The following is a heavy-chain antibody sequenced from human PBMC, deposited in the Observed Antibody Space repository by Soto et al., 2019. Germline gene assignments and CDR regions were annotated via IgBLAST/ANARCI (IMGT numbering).Heavy chain of an antibody. CDR1: GFVVIDYY. V-gene: IGHV3-53*01. CDR2: FLIGGDT. D-gene: IGHD3-3*01. Sequence: LRLSFAASGFVVIDYYMSWVRQAPGKGLEWVAVFLIGGDTHYGESVKGRFTISRDNSKNTLYLQMNSLRAEDTAVYYCAREPLWSGPLPLDAFDIWGQGTMVTVSS. CDR3: AREPLWSGPLPLDAFDI. J-gene: IGHJ3*02.